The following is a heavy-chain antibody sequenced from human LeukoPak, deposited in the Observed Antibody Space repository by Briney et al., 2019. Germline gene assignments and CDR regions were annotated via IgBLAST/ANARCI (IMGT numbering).Heavy chain of an antibody. J-gene: IGHJ6*03. CDR2: INHSGST. CDR3: ARVPRGGAAHYYMDV. V-gene: IGHV4-39*07. Sequence: SETLSLTCTVSGGSISSSSYYRSWIRQPPGKGLEWIGEINHSGSTNYNPSLKSRVTISVDTSKNQFSLKLSSVTAADTAVYYCARVPRGGAAHYYMDVWGKGTTVTVSS. CDR1: GGSISSSSYY. D-gene: IGHD6-25*01.